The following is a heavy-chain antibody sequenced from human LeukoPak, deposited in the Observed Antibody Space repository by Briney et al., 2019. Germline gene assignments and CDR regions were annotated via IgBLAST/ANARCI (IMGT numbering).Heavy chain of an antibody. J-gene: IGHJ4*01. V-gene: IGHV3-23*01. Sequence: GGSLTLSSAASGFSYSDYGPSCFRQAPGKGLEWVSTINTRADETHYADSVRGRFTIFRDNSKSTLALHMSNLRVEDTAVYYCERDPSRYEWQRGWYRDCWGGGSQVTVSS. D-gene: IGHD6-19*01. CDR2: INTRADET. CDR1: GFSYSDYG. CDR3: ERDPSRYEWQRGWYRDC.